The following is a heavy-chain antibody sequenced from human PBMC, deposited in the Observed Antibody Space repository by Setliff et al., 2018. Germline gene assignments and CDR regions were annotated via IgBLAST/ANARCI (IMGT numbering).Heavy chain of an antibody. CDR3: ARGADTVVAPYDAFDI. CDR1: GYSISSGYY. CDR2: IYHSGST. Sequence: PSETLSLTCTVSGYSISSGYYWGWIRQPPGKGLEWIGNIYHSGSTYYKPSLKSRVTISVDTSKNQFSLKLGSVTAADTAVYYCARGADTVVAPYDAFDIWGQGTMVTVSS. J-gene: IGHJ3*02. V-gene: IGHV4-38-2*02. D-gene: IGHD2-15*01.